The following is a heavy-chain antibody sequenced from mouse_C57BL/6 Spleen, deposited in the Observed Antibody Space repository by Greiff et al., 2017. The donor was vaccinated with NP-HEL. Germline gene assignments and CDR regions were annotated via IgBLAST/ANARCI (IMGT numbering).Heavy chain of an antibody. CDR3: ARGDYYGSSQGYFDV. J-gene: IGHJ1*03. V-gene: IGHV1-64*01. Sequence: QVQLQQPGAELVKPGASVKLSCKASGYTFTSYWMHWVKQRPGQGLEWIGMIHPNSGSTNYNEKFKSKATLTVDKSSSTAYMQLSSLTSEDSAVYYCARGDYYGSSQGYFDVWGTGTTVTVSS. CDR1: GYTFTSYW. CDR2: IHPNSGST. D-gene: IGHD1-1*01.